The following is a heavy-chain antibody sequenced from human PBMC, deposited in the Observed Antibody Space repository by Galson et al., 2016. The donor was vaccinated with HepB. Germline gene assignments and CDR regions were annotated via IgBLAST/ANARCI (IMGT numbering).Heavy chain of an antibody. CDR2: IYPGDSEF. D-gene: IGHD6-19*01. J-gene: IGHJ1*01. V-gene: IGHV5-51*01. CDR1: GSSFPRYW. Sequence: QSGAAVIKPGESLKISCKGSGSSFPRYWIGWVRQMPGKGLEWMGVIYPGDSEFRYRPSLQGHITISAEKSISTALLQWSILKASDTATYYCARFGGTSDWMSGERYQHWGQGTMVTVS. CDR3: ARFGGTSDWMSGERYQH.